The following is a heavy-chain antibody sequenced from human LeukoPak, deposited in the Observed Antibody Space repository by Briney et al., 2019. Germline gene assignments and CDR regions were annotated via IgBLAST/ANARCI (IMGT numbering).Heavy chain of an antibody. CDR1: GGSISSGDYY. V-gene: IGHV4-30-4*01. Sequence: SETLSLTCTVSGGSISSGDYYWRWIRQPPGKGLEWIGYIYYSGSTYYNPSLKSRVTISVDTSKNQFSLKLSSVTAVDTAVYYCARAPEDTAMVPPTSFDFWGQGTLVTVSS. J-gene: IGHJ4*02. D-gene: IGHD5-18*01. CDR2: IYYSGST. CDR3: ARAPEDTAMVPPTSFDF.